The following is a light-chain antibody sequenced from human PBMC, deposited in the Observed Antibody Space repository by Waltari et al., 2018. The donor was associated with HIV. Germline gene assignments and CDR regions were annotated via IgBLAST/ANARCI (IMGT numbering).Light chain of an antibody. CDR2: SAA. J-gene: IGKJ1*01. CDR3: QQYGSSPSWT. V-gene: IGKV3-20*01. Sequence: DIVLTQSPGTVSLSAGERATLYCEASQVVSSNYLAWYQQKPCQAHRLSTDSAARVAAGIPERFGGSVSGTDVTRTISRLEPEDFAVYYCQQYGSSPSWTFGQGTKVEIK. CDR1: QVVSSNY.